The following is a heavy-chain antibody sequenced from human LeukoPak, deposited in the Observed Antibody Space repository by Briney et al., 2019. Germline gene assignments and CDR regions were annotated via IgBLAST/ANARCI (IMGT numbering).Heavy chain of an antibody. CDR2: FKTRTDDGTT. CDR1: GLTFSNAW. CDR3: TTDWKETGDRKDY. D-gene: IGHD7-27*01. J-gene: IGHJ4*02. Sequence: GGSLRLSCAASGLTFSNAWMSWVRQAPGKGLEWVGRFKTRTDDGTTDYAAPVKGRFTISRDDSKNTLYLQMNSLRTEDTAVYYCTTDWKETGDRKDYWGQGTLVTVSS. V-gene: IGHV3-15*01.